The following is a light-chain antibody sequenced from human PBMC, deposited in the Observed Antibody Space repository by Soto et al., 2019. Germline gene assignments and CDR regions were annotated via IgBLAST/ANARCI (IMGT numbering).Light chain of an antibody. CDR1: HSVTSNY. Sequence: EIVLTQSPGTLSLSPGERATLSCRSSHSVTSNYLAWYQQKPGQAPRLLIYDVSSRATGIPGRFSGSGSGTDFTLTISRLEPVDFAVYYCQQYGISPTFGQGTKVEIK. V-gene: IGKV3-20*01. J-gene: IGKJ1*01. CDR2: DVS. CDR3: QQYGISPT.